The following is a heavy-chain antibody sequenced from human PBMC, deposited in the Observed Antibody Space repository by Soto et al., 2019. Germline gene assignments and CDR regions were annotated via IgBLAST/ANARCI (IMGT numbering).Heavy chain of an antibody. Sequence: PGGSLRLSCAASGFTFSSYGMHWVRQAPGKGLEWVAVIWYDGSNKYYADSVKGRFTISRDNSKNTLYLQMNSLRAEDTAVYYCARDLSPMFCFVIPIYYYYVMYFWGQGTTVTVSS. D-gene: IGHD2-21*01. CDR2: IWYDGSNK. J-gene: IGHJ6*02. V-gene: IGHV3-33*01. CDR3: ARDLSPMFCFVIPIYYYYVMYF. CDR1: GFTFSSYG.